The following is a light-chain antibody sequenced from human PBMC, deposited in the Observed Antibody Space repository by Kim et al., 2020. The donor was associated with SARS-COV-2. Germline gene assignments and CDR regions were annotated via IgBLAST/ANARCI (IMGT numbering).Light chain of an antibody. CDR1: KLGDKN. V-gene: IGLV3-1*01. CDR2: QDT. CDR3: QAWDSSTVV. Sequence: SVSPGQTATISCSGEKLGDKNACWYQQKPGQSPVVVIYQDTKRSAEVTERFSGSNSGNTATLTKRGTQALDKADYYCQAWDSSTVVFGGGTKLTVL. J-gene: IGLJ2*01.